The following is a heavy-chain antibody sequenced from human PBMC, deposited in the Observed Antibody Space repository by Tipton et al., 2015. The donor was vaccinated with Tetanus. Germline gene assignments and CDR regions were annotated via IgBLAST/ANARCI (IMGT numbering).Heavy chain of an antibody. CDR2: IYSGGGT. J-gene: IGHJ4*01. CDR3: ARDQARGARGWNFFDY. Sequence: LRLSCSVSGASISDYYWSWIRQPAGKGLEYLGHIYSGGGTYYNPSLKSRVTISVDTSKNQFYLKLNSVTAADTAVYYCARDQARGARGWNFFDYWGQGTLVTVSS. CDR1: GASISDYY. V-gene: IGHV4-4*07. D-gene: IGHD1-26*01.